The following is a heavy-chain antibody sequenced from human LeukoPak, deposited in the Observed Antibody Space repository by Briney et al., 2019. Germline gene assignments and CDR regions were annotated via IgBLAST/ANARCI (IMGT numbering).Heavy chain of an antibody. J-gene: IGHJ3*01. CDR3: AKDRSCSGSSCNVGS. Sequence: QTGGSLRFSCAASGFTFSSFAMSWVRQAPGKGLEWVSAISGSGGSTFYADSVKGRFTISRDNSKNTLFLQMNSLRAEDTAVYYCAKDRSCSGSSCNVGSWGQGTMVTVSS. D-gene: IGHD2-2*01. CDR2: ISGSGGST. V-gene: IGHV3-23*01. CDR1: GFTFSSFA.